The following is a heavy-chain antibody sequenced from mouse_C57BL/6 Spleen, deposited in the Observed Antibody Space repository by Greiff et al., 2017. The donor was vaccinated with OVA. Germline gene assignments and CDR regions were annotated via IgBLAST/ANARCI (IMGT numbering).Heavy chain of an antibody. CDR3: ARGKTGFDY. J-gene: IGHJ2*01. Sequence: QVQLKQPGAELVMPGASVKLSCKASGYTFTSYWMHWVKQRPGQGLEWIGEIDPSDSYTNYNQKFKGKSTLTVDKSSSTAYMQLSSLTSEDSAVYYCARGKTGFDYWGQGTTLTVSS. CDR1: GYTFTSYW. CDR2: IDPSDSYT. D-gene: IGHD4-1*01. V-gene: IGHV1-69*01.